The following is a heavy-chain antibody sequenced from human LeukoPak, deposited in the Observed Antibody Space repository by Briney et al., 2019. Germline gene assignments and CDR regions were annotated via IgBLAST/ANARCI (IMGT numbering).Heavy chain of an antibody. V-gene: IGHV3-48*01. Sequence: GSLRLSCAASGFTFSSYSMNWVRQAPGKGLEWASYISSSSSTIYYADSVKGRFTISRDNAKNSLYLQMSSLRAEDTAVYYCARGEGYSYGSTGIDYWGQGTLVTVSS. D-gene: IGHD5-18*01. CDR1: GFTFSSYS. CDR3: ARGEGYSYGSTGIDY. CDR2: ISSSSSTI. J-gene: IGHJ4*02.